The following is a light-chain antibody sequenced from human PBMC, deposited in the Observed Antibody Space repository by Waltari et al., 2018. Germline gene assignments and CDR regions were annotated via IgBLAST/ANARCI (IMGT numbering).Light chain of an antibody. CDR1: PSVKNN. V-gene: IGKV1-5*03. Sequence: DIQMTPSPSTLSASVGDRVTITGRASPSVKNNLAWYQQKAGKAPKVVIHKASRLEGGVPSRFSGSGYGTEFTLTISSLQPDDFATYYCQEYYSLPVTFGGGTKVEIK. J-gene: IGKJ4*01. CDR2: KAS. CDR3: QEYYSLPVT.